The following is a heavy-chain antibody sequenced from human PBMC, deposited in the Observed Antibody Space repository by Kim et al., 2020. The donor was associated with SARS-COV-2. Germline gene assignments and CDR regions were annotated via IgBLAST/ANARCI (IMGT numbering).Heavy chain of an antibody. Sequence: GRFTISRDNSKNTLYLQMNSLRAEDTAVYYCAKGGRSSSWYSSYYYGMDVWGQGTTVTVSS. V-gene: IGHV3-33*06. CDR3: AKGGRSSSWYSSYYYGMDV. J-gene: IGHJ6*02. D-gene: IGHD6-13*01.